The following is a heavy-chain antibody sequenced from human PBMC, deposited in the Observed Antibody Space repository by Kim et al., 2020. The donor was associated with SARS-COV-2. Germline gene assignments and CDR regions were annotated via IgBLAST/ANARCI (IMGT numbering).Heavy chain of an antibody. Sequence: DGGTTDYAAPVEDRFTISRDDSKETLYLQMDSLKTEDTAMHYCTTVSVADNWGQGTLVTVSS. CDR2: DGGTT. CDR3: TTVSVADN. J-gene: IGHJ4*02. V-gene: IGHV3-15*01.